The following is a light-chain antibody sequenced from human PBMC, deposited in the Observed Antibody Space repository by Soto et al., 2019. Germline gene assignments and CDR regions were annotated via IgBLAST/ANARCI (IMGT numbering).Light chain of an antibody. Sequence: DIQMTQSPSTLSGSVGDRVTITCRASQSITNYLNWYQLKPRKAPKLLIYGAYSLQSGVPSRFSGSGSGTDFSLTVSSLQPEDFATYYCQQSYSIPITFGQGTRLEIK. CDR1: QSITNY. V-gene: IGKV1-39*01. CDR2: GAY. CDR3: QQSYSIPIT. J-gene: IGKJ5*01.